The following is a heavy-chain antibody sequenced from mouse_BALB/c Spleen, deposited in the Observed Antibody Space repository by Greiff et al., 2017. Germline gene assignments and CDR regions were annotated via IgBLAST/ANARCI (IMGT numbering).Heavy chain of an antibody. Sequence: DVKLVESGGGLVQPGGSLKLSCAASGFTFSSYGMSWVRQTPDKRLELVATINSNGGSTYYPDSVKGRFTISRDNAKNTLYLQMSSLKSEDTAMYYCARDHGTSYFDYWGQGTTLTVSS. CDR3: ARDHGTSYFDY. V-gene: IGHV5-6-3*01. J-gene: IGHJ2*01. CDR2: INSNGGST. D-gene: IGHD2-14*01. CDR1: GFTFSSYG.